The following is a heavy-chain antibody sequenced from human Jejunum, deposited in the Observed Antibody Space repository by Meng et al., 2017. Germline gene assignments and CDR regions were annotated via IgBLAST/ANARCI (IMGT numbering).Heavy chain of an antibody. Sequence: SQTLSLTCAISGDSVSNNTAAWHWIRQSPSRGLEWLGRTFYRSKWFDDYAPSVKSRITISPDTSKNQFSLQLNSVTPDDAAMYYCARENRRISGTRNSFDYWGRGTLVTVSS. D-gene: IGHD1-26*01. CDR1: GDSVSNNTAA. CDR3: ARENRRISGTRNSFDY. J-gene: IGHJ4*02. V-gene: IGHV6-1*01. CDR2: TFYRSKWFD.